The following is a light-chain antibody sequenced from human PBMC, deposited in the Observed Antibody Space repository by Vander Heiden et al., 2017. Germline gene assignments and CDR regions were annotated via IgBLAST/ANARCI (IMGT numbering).Light chain of an antibody. Sequence: IQMPQSPSSLSASIGNRVTITCQASQDISNYLNWYQQKPGNAPKLLISAASNLETGVPSRFSGTGSGTDFTFTITSLQPEDIATYYCHQYDNVPYTFGQGTKLEIK. CDR1: QDISNY. CDR2: AAS. V-gene: IGKV1-33*01. CDR3: HQYDNVPYT. J-gene: IGKJ2*01.